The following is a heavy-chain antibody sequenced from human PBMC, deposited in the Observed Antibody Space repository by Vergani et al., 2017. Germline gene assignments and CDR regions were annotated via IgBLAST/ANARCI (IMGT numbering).Heavy chain of an antibody. J-gene: IGHJ6*02. CDR2: MNPNSGNT. V-gene: IGHV1-8*01. Sequence: QVQLVQSGAEVKKPGASVKVSCKASGYTFTSYDINWVRQATGQGLEWMGWMNPNSGNTGYAQKFQGRVTMTRNTSISTAYMELSSLRSEDTAVYYCARSPYGDYWYFYYYGMDVWGQGTTVTVSS. CDR3: ARSPYGDYWYFYYYGMDV. CDR1: GYTFTSYD. D-gene: IGHD4-17*01.